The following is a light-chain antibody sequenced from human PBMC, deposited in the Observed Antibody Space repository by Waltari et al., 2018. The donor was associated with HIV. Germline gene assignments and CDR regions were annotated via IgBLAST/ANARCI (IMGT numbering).Light chain of an antibody. CDR2: DVS. V-gene: IGLV2-14*03. CDR3: ESYTSTSVWV. CDR1: SNDVAGYNY. Sequence: QSALTQPASVSVSPGQSITISCTGSSNDVAGYNYVSWYQQPPGKAPRFMIYDVSIPPSGLSNRFSGSKSGDTASLTISCLLPEDEADYYCESYTSTSVWVFGGGTRLTVL. J-gene: IGLJ3*02.